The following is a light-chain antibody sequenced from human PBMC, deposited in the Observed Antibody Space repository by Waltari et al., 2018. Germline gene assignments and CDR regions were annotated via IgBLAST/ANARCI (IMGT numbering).Light chain of an antibody. CDR1: QSISSY. V-gene: IGKV1-39*01. J-gene: IGKJ2*01. CDR2: AAS. Sequence: ITCRASQSISSYLNWYQQKPGKAPKLLIYAASSLQSGVPSRFSGSGSGTDFTLTISSLQPEDFATYYCQQSYSTPYTFGQGTKLEI. CDR3: QQSYSTPYT.